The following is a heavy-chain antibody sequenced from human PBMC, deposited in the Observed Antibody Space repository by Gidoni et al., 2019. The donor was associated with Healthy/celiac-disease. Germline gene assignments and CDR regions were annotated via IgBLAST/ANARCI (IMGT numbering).Heavy chain of an antibody. CDR2: IYYSGST. CDR1: GGSISSYY. CDR3: ARTYYDFWSGYSNWFDP. Sequence: QVQLQESGPGLVKPSETLSLTCTVSGGSISSYYWSWIRQPPGKGLEWIGYIYYSGSTNYNPSLKRRVTISVDTSKNQFSLKLSSVTAADTAVYYCARTYYDFWSGYSNWFDPWGQGTLVTVSS. J-gene: IGHJ5*02. V-gene: IGHV4-59*08. D-gene: IGHD3-3*01.